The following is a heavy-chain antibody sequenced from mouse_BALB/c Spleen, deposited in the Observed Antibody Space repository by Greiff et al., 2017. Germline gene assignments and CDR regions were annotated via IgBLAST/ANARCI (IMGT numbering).Heavy chain of an antibody. J-gene: IGHJ1*01. CDR3: ARDPDWYFDV. CDR2: ISSGSSTI. Sequence: EVMLVESGGGLVQPGGSRKLSCAASGFTFSSFGMHWVRQAPEKGLEWVAYISSGSSTIYYADTVKGRFTISRDNPKNTLFLQMTSLRSEDTAMYYCARDPDWYFDVWGAGTTVTVSS. CDR1: GFTFSSFG. V-gene: IGHV5-17*02.